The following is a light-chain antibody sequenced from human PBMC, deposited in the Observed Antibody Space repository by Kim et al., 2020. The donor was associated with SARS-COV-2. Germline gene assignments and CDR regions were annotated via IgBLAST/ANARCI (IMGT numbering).Light chain of an antibody. J-gene: IGKJ1*01. CDR3: QQYHTGST. CDR1: QNVQNW. CDR2: KAS. Sequence: SASVGDTLTITSRASQNVQNWVAWYQQKPGQVPKLLVEKASHLQSGVPPRFSGSGFGSHFTLTITTLQPDDFASYYCQQYHTGSTFGQGTKVDIK. V-gene: IGKV1-5*03.